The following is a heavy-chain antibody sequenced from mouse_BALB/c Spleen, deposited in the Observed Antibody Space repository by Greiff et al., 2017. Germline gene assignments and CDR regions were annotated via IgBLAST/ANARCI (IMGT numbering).Heavy chain of an antibody. Sequence: EVKLVESGGGLVKPGGSLKLSCAASGFTFSSYAMSWVRQTPEKRLEWVASISSGGSTYYPDSVKGRFTISRDNARNILYLQMSSLRSEDTAMYYCARGIYYYGSSYVNWGQGTTLTVSS. J-gene: IGHJ2*01. CDR3: ARGIYYYGSSYVN. CDR1: GFTFSSYA. D-gene: IGHD1-1*01. CDR2: ISSGGST. V-gene: IGHV5-6-5*01.